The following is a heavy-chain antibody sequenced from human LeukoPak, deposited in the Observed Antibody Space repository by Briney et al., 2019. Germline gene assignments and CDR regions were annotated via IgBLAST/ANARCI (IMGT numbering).Heavy chain of an antibody. Sequence: SETLSLTCTVSGGSISSSSYYWGRIRQPPGKGLDWIGSIYYSGSTYYNPSLKSRFTISVDTSKNQFSLKLSSVTAADTAVYYCVNYYDSSDYQQPNHFDYWGQGTLVTVSS. J-gene: IGHJ4*02. CDR3: VNYYDSSDYQQPNHFDY. CDR1: GGSISSSSYY. V-gene: IGHV4-39*01. CDR2: IYYSGST. D-gene: IGHD3-22*01.